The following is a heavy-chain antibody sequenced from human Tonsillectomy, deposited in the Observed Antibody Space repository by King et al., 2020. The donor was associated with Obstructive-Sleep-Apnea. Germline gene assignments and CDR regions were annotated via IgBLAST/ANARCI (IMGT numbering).Heavy chain of an antibody. CDR2: IRSKAYGETT. CDR1: GFTFADYA. CDR3: NRPAFYCSGASCYQEYYFDS. Sequence: VQLVESGGGLVQPGRSLRLSCTASGFTFADYAMNWFRQAPGKGLEWVGFIRSKAYGETTEYAASVKGRFTISRDDYKSIAYLQMNSLKTEDTAVYFCNRPAFYCSGASCYQEYYFDSWGQGTLVTVSS. V-gene: IGHV3-49*03. D-gene: IGHD2-15*01. J-gene: IGHJ4*02.